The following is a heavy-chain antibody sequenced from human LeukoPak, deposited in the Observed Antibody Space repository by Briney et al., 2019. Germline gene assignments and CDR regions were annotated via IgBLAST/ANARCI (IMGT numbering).Heavy chain of an antibody. Sequence: GGSLRLSCAASGFTFDDYAMHWVRQAPGKGLEWVSLISWDGGSTYYADSVKGRFTISRDNSKNTLFLQMNSLRAEDTAIYYCAKVRGYSGYDLTSAFDIWGQGTMVTVSS. CDR2: ISWDGGST. J-gene: IGHJ3*02. CDR1: GFTFDDYA. D-gene: IGHD5-12*01. CDR3: AKVRGYSGYDLTSAFDI. V-gene: IGHV3-43D*03.